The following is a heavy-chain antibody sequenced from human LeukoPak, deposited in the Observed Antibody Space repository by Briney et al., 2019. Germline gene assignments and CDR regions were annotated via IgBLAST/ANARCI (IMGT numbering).Heavy chain of an antibody. V-gene: IGHV3-23*01. Sequence: GGSLRLSCVFSGFTFSSYAMSWVRQAPGKGLEWVSSLSGSGGSTYYADSVKGRFTISRDNSKNTLYLQMNSLRVEDTAVYYCARTVVEVRGASDVYDFWGQGTMVTVSS. D-gene: IGHD2-2*01. CDR3: ARTVVEVRGASDVYDF. J-gene: IGHJ3*01. CDR1: GFTFSSYA. CDR2: LSGSGGST.